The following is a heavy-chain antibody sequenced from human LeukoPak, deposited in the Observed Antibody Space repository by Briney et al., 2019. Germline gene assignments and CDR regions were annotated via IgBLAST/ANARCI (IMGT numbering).Heavy chain of an antibody. CDR2: ISYDGSNK. D-gene: IGHD3-22*01. V-gene: IGHV3-30-3*01. CDR1: GFTFSSYA. Sequence: GGSLRLSCAASGFTFSSYAMHWVRQAPGKGLEWVAVISYDGSNKYYADSVKGRFTISRDNAKNSLYLQMNSLRAEDTAVYYCARDTSYYESSTFDYWGQGTLVTVSS. CDR3: ARDTSYYESSTFDY. J-gene: IGHJ4*02.